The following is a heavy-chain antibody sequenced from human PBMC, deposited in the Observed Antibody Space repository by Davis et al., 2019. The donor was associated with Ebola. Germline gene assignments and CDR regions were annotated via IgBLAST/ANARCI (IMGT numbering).Heavy chain of an antibody. V-gene: IGHV1-3*01. CDR2: INAGNGNT. CDR3: ARDPRVGLLFVQDWALDY. Sequence: AASVKVSCKASGYTFTSYAMHWVRQAPGQKFEWMGWINAGNGNTKYSQKFQGRVTIIRDTSASTAYMELSSLRSEDTAVYYCARDPRVGLLFVQDWALDYWGQGTQVTVSS. CDR1: GYTFTSYA. J-gene: IGHJ4*02. D-gene: IGHD3-16*01.